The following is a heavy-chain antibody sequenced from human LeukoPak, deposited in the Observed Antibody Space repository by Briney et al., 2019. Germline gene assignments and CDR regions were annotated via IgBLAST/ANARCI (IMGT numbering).Heavy chain of an antibody. J-gene: IGHJ5*02. V-gene: IGHV4-39*07. Sequence: SETLSLTCTVSGDSIKSSSYYWAWVRQPPGKGLEWIASIYYSGTTYYNPSLKSRVTISLDTSRNQHSLKLSSVTAADTAVYYCARRSIAAAGYNWFDPWGQGTLVTVSS. CDR2: IYYSGTT. CDR3: ARRSIAAAGYNWFDP. CDR1: GDSIKSSSYY. D-gene: IGHD6-13*01.